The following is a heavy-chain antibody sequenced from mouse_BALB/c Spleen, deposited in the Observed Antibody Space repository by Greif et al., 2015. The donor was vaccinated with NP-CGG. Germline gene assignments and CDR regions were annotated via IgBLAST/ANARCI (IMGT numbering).Heavy chain of an antibody. Sequence: DVHLVESGGGLVQPGGSRKLSCAASGFTFSSFGMHWVRQAPEKGLEWVAYISSGSSTIYYADTVKGRFTISRDNPKNTLFLQMTSLRSEDTAMYYCARHWDPAWFAYWGQGTLVTVSA. D-gene: IGHD4-1*01. V-gene: IGHV5-17*02. CDR2: ISSGSSTI. J-gene: IGHJ3*01. CDR3: ARHWDPAWFAY. CDR1: GFTFSSFG.